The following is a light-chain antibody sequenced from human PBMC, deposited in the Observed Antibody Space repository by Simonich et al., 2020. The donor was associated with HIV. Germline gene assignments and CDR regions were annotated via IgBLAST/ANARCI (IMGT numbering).Light chain of an antibody. V-gene: IGLV6-57*03. CDR1: RGSIASNY. J-gene: IGLJ3*02. Sequence: NLMLTQPHSVSESPGKTVTISCTHSRGSIASNYVQWYQQRPGSAPPTVIYEDNQRPSGVPDRFSGSKSGNTASLTISGLQAEDEVDYYCSSYTNISTWVFGGGTKLTVL. CDR3: SSYTNISTWV. CDR2: EDN.